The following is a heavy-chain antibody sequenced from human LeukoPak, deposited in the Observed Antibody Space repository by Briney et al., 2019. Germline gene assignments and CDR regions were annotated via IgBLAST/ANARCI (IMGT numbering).Heavy chain of an antibody. D-gene: IGHD2-2*01. J-gene: IGHJ5*02. Sequence: ASVKVSCKASGYTFTSYGISWVRQAPGQGLDWMGCISAYNGNTNYAQKLQGRVTMTTDTSTSTAYMELRSLRSDDTAVYYCARAPFIDCSSTSCPFDPWGQGTLVTVSS. V-gene: IGHV1-18*01. CDR1: GYTFTSYG. CDR2: ISAYNGNT. CDR3: ARAPFIDCSSTSCPFDP.